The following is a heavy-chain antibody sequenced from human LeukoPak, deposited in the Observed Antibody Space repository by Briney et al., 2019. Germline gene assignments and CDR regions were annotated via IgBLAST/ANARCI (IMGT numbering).Heavy chain of an antibody. J-gene: IGHJ4*02. CDR2: ISAYNGNT. V-gene: IGHV1-18*01. D-gene: IGHD3-10*01. CDR1: GYTFTSYG. CDR3: ARVLSGDIDY. Sequence: ASVKVSCKASGYTFTSYGISWVRPAPGQGLEGMGWISAYNGNTNYAQKLQGRVTMTTDTSTSTAYMELRSRRSDDTAVYYCARVLSGDIDYWGQGILVTVSS.